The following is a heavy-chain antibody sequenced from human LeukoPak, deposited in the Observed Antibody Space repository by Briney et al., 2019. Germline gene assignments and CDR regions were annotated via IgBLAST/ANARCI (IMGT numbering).Heavy chain of an antibody. CDR3: ARGTSNQETGTRVGGMGV. Sequence: GGSLRLSCAASGFTFNVYTMNWVRQTPGKRLEWVSSISPSSNIIHYRDSVRGRFTISRDNAQNSVFLQMNSLTAEDTALYYCARGTSNQETGTRVGGMGVWGQGITVTVSS. V-gene: IGHV3-21*01. CDR1: GFTFNVYT. CDR2: ISPSSNII. J-gene: IGHJ6*02. D-gene: IGHD1-14*01.